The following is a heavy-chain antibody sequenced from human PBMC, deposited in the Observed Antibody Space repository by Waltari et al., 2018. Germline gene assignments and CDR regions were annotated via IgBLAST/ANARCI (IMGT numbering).Heavy chain of an antibody. V-gene: IGHV1-69*02. CDR1: GGTFSSYT. CDR2: IIPILGIA. J-gene: IGHJ6*03. Sequence: QVQLVQSGAEVKKPGSSVKVSCKASGGTFSSYTISWVRQAPGPGLEWMGRIIPILGIANYAQKFQGRVTITADKSTSTAYMELSSLRSEDTAVYYCASLWSSHYYYMDVWGKGTTVTVSS. D-gene: IGHD3-3*01. CDR3: ASLWSSHYYYMDV.